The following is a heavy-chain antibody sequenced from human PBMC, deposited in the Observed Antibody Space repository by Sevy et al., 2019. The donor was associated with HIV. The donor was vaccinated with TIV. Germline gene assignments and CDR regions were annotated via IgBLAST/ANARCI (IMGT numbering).Heavy chain of an antibody. J-gene: IGHJ5*02. V-gene: IGHV3-23*01. CDR2: ISDSGGRI. D-gene: IGHD3-16*01. Sequence: GGSLRLSCAASGFTFSSYAMSWVRQGPGKGLEWVSTISDSGGRIYYTDSVKGRFTISRDNSKNTLYLQMDILRAEDTVIYYCAKDGGYDALTEGDWFDPWGQGTLVTVSS. CDR3: AKDGGYDALTEGDWFDP. CDR1: GFTFSSYA.